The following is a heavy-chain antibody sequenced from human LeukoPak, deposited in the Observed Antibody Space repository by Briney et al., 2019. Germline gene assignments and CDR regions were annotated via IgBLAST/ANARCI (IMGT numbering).Heavy chain of an antibody. Sequence: SETLSLTCTVSGGSISSYYWSWIRQPPGKGLEWIGYIYYSGSTNYNPSLKSRVTISVDTSKNQFSLKLSSVTAADTAVYYCASPTLRYYDYVWGSYRLPPIDYWGQGTLVTVSS. CDR1: GGSISSYY. CDR2: IYYSGST. D-gene: IGHD3-16*01. CDR3: ASPTLRYYDYVWGSYRLPPIDY. J-gene: IGHJ4*02. V-gene: IGHV4-59*08.